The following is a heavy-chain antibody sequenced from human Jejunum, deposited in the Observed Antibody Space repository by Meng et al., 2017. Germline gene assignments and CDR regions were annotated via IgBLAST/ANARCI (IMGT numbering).Heavy chain of an antibody. V-gene: IGHV3-23*01. CDR2: ISNTGGST. Sequence: GESLKISCAASGFTFSTYSMSWVRHSPGKGLEWVSSISNTGGSTYLTDSVKGRFTMSRDNSKNMVYLQMNSLRVEDTAIYYCAKDRGLAMADYWGQGT. D-gene: IGHD5-24*01. CDR1: GFTFSTYS. J-gene: IGHJ4*02. CDR3: AKDRGLAMADY.